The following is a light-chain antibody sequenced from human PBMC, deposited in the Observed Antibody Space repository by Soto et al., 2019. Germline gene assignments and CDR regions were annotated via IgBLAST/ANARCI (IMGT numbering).Light chain of an antibody. CDR1: QSVSGY. CDR3: QQRADWPT. J-gene: IGKJ3*01. Sequence: EFVFTQSAATLSLSPGDRATLSCRASQSVSGYLAWYQIKPGQAPRLLIYDPANRVTGIPATFIGSGFGTDFTLTISSLEPEDFAVYYCQQRADWPTFGPGTRVDL. V-gene: IGKV3-11*01. CDR2: DPA.